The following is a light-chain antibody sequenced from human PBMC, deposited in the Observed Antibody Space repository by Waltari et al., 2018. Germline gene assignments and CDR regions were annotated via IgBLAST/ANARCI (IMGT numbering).Light chain of an antibody. CDR3: QQYFDSPLT. V-gene: IGKV4-1*01. J-gene: IGKJ4*01. CDR2: WAS. CDR1: KSLLYIADKKNY. Sequence: DIVMTQVPDSLAVSLGERATITCKYRKSLLYIADKKNYVAWYQEKPGQPPKLLIYWASSRESGVPDRFSGSGSGTDFSLTISSLQAEDVAVYYCQQYFDSPLTLGGGTKVEIK.